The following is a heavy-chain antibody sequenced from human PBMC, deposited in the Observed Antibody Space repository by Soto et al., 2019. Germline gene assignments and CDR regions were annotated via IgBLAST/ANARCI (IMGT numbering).Heavy chain of an antibody. V-gene: IGHV4-34*01. Sequence: QVQLQQWGAGLLKPSETLSLTCAVYGGSFSGYYWSWIRQPPGKGLEWIGEINHSGSTNYNPSLKSRVTISVATSKNQFSLKLTSVTAADTAVYYCARLTRPLLITMVRAVIQHNWFDPWGQGTLVTVSS. J-gene: IGHJ5*02. CDR1: GGSFSGYY. CDR2: INHSGST. D-gene: IGHD3-10*01. CDR3: ARLTRPLLITMVRAVIQHNWFDP.